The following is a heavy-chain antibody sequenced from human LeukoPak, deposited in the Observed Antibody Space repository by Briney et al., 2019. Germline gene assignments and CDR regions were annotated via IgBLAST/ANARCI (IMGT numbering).Heavy chain of an antibody. Sequence: GGSLRLSCAASGFPLSTYRLSGVRQAAGKGVEWVANIKQVSSEHLLVDSVKGRFTISRDNAKNSLYLQMSSLRAEDTAVYYCTRVEETATTAAIIRKYSYYYYYMDVWGKGNTVTVSS. J-gene: IGHJ6*03. V-gene: IGHV3-7*01. CDR1: GFPLSTYR. CDR2: IKQVSSEH. D-gene: IGHD4-11*01. CDR3: TRVEETATTAAIIRKYSYYYYYMDV.